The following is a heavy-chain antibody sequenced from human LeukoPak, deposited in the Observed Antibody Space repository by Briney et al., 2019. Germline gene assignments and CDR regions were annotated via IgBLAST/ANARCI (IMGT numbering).Heavy chain of an antibody. CDR2: IYYSGNT. D-gene: IGHD2-15*01. V-gene: IGHV4-30-4*07. CDR1: GGSISSGGSS. J-gene: IGHJ4*02. CDR3: ARGYCSGGSCYLYDY. Sequence: PSQTLSLTCAVSGGSISSGGSSWSWIRQPPGKGLEWIGYIYYSGNTYYNPSLKSRVTISVDTSKNQFSLKLSSVTAADTAVYYCARGYCSGGSCYLYDYWGQGTLVTVSS.